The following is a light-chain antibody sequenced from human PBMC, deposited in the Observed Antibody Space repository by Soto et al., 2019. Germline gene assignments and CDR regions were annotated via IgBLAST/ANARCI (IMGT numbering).Light chain of an antibody. V-gene: IGKV3-15*01. Sequence: EIVMTQSPATLSVSPGERATLSCRASQSVSSNLAWYQQKPGQAPRLLIYGASTRATGIPARFSGSGSGTEFTLTISSLQSEDFAVYYCQQRSKWPGTFGQGTQVE. J-gene: IGKJ1*01. CDR3: QQRSKWPGT. CDR2: GAS. CDR1: QSVSSN.